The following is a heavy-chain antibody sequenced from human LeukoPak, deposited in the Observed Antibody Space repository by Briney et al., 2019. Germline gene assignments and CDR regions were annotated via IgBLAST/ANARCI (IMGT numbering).Heavy chain of an antibody. D-gene: IGHD5-12*01. J-gene: IGHJ4*02. CDR2: IQSDGSTT. V-gene: IGHV3-74*01. Sequence: GGSLRLSCAASGFTLGNYWMHWVRHAPGKGLVWVSRIQSDGSTTTYADSVKGRFTISRDNAKNTLYLQMNSLRAEDTAVYYCAREAVVPNTVFDYWGQGSLVTVSS. CDR1: GFTLGNYW. CDR3: AREAVVPNTVFDY.